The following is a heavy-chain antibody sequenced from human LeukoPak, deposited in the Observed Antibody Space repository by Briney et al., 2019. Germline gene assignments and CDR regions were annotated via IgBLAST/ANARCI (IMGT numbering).Heavy chain of an antibody. V-gene: IGHV1-8*01. CDR3: ARGARYCSSTSCPADYYYGMDV. CDR1: GYTFTSYD. D-gene: IGHD2-2*01. Sequence: GASVKVSCKASGYTFTSYDINWVRQATGQGLEWMGWMNPNSGNTGYAQKFQGRVTMTRNTSISTAYMELSSLRSEDTAVYYCARGARYCSSTSCPADYYYGMDVWGQGTTVTVSS. J-gene: IGHJ6*02. CDR2: MNPNSGNT.